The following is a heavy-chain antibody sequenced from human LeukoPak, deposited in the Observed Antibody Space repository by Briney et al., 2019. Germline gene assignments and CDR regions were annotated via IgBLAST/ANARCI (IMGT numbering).Heavy chain of an antibody. CDR2: ISSSSSSI. CDR1: GFTFSGFT. V-gene: IGHV3-21*01. Sequence: GGSLRLSCAASGFTFSGFTMNWVRQAPGKGLEWVSSISSSSSSIYYADSVKGRFTISRDNAKNSLYLQMNSLRAEDTAVYYWARENYYGSGSYEDYWGQGTLVTVSS. D-gene: IGHD3-10*01. J-gene: IGHJ4*01. CDR3: ARENYYGSGSYEDY.